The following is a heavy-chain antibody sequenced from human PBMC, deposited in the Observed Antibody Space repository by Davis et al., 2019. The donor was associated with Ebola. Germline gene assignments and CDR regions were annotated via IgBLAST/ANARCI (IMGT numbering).Heavy chain of an antibody. CDR2: INPSGGST. V-gene: IGHV1-46*01. CDR3: ARARLNYFDY. CDR1: GYTFTSYY. Sequence: ASVKVSCKASGYTFTSYYMHWVRQAPGQGLEWMGIINPSGGSTSYAQKFQGRVTMTRDTSISTAYMELNRLRSDDTAVYYCARARLNYFDYWGQGTLVTVSS. J-gene: IGHJ4*02. D-gene: IGHD2-8*01.